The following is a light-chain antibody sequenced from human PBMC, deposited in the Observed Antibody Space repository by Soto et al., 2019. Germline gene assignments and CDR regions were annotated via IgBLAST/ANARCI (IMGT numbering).Light chain of an antibody. CDR3: QYYGSSPRVT. J-gene: IGKJ4*01. CDR2: GAS. CDR1: QSVSGTY. V-gene: IGKV3-20*01. Sequence: EIVLTQSPGTLSLSPGERATLSCRASQSVSGTYLTWYQQKPGQAPRRLIYGASIRATGIPDRFSGSGSGTDVALPISRLEPEDFAVYYCQYYGSSPRVTFGGGTKVEIK.